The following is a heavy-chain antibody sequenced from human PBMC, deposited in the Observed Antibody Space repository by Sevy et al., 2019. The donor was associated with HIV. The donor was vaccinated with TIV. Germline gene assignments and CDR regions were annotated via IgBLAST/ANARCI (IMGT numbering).Heavy chain of an antibody. CDR2: IKRDGSEK. Sequence: GGSLRLSCAASGFTFSNYWMSWVRQAPGKGLEWVANIKRDGSEKYYGASVKGRFTISRDNAKTSLYLQMDSLRADDMAVYYCARDCSSATCLWGLDVWGQGTTVTVSS. D-gene: IGHD2-2*01. CDR1: GFTFSNYW. J-gene: IGHJ6*02. CDR3: ARDCSSATCLWGLDV. V-gene: IGHV3-7*03.